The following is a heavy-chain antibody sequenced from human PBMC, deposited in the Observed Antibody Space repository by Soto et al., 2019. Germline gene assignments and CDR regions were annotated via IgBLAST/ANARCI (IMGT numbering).Heavy chain of an antibody. CDR1: GGAVRGGC. J-gene: IGHJ6*02. V-gene: IGHV4-34*01. CDR2: INHSGST. CDR3: VRDREDLEGCSDNKCYSYYAMDV. Sequence: SETLSVARGVGGGAVRGGCCIMIRQPPGKGLEWIGEINHSGSTNYNPSLKSRVTISIDTSKNQCSLKLSSVTAADTAVYYCVRDREDLEGCSDNKCYSYYAMDVWGQGTTVTVSS. D-gene: IGHD2-15*01.